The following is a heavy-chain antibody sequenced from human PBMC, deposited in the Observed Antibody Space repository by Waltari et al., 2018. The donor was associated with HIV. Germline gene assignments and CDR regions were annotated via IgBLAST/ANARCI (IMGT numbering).Heavy chain of an antibody. V-gene: IGHV3-7*01. D-gene: IGHD1-26*01. Sequence: EVQLMESGGGLVQSGGSLRLSCAASGFTFTNYWMSWVRQTPGKGLGWVADIKDDGSEKYYMGSVKGRFTISRDNAKNSMFLQMNSLRAEDTAVYYCARIGTFPHNYAIDFWGQGTTVTVSS. CDR2: IKDDGSEK. J-gene: IGHJ6*02. CDR3: ARIGTFPHNYAIDF. CDR1: GFTFTNYW.